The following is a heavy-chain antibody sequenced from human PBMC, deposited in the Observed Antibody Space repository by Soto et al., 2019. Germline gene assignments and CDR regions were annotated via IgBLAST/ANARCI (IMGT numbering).Heavy chain of an antibody. J-gene: IGHJ4*02. Sequence: GGSLRLSCAASGFTFSSYAMHWVRQAPGKGLEWVAVISYDGSNKYYADSVKGRFTISRDNSKNTLYLQMNSLRAEDTAVYYCATGGNSGYWGQGTLVTVSS. V-gene: IGHV3-30-3*01. CDR3: ATGGNSGY. CDR2: ISYDGSNK. D-gene: IGHD2-21*02. CDR1: GFTFSSYA.